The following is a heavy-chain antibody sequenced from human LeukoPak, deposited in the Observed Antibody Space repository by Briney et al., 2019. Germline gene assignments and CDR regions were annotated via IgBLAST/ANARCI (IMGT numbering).Heavy chain of an antibody. CDR2: INPSGGST. J-gene: IGHJ4*02. CDR3: ASPRDGYNFY. V-gene: IGHV1-46*01. Sequence: ASVKISCKASGYTFTSHHVHWVRQAPGQGLEWMGIINPSGGSTSYAQKFQGRVTMTRDMSTSTVYMELSSLRSEDTAVYYCASPRDGYNFYWGQGTLVTVSS. CDR1: GYTFTSHH. D-gene: IGHD5-24*01.